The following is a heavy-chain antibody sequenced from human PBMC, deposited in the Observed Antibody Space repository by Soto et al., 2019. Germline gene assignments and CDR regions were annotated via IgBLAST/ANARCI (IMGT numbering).Heavy chain of an antibody. V-gene: IGHV4-31*03. CDR3: ARDAPGVAPY. Sequence: QVQLQESGPGLVRPSQTLSLTCTVSGGSINSGDSYWNWIRQHPEKGLEWIGYINYRGSTFYNPSLTSRIIISVDTSKNQFSLKLSSVTAADTAVYYCARDAPGVAPYWGQGTLVTVSS. D-gene: IGHD2-15*01. CDR2: INYRGST. J-gene: IGHJ4*02. CDR1: GGSINSGDSY.